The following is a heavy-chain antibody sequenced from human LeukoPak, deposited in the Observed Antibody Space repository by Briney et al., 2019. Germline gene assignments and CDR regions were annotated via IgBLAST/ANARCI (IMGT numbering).Heavy chain of an antibody. CDR1: GFTFSDSY. CDR2: ISGSGHDI. V-gene: IGHV3-11*04. CDR3: ATGGPAAGRFDY. J-gene: IGHJ4*02. Sequence: PGGSLRLSCTATGFTFSDSYMTWVRQAPGKGVEWVAYISGSGHDINYSDSVKGRFTISRDNAKNSLYLQMNSLRAEGTAVYYCATGGPAAGRFDYWGQGTLVTVS. D-gene: IGHD6-13*01.